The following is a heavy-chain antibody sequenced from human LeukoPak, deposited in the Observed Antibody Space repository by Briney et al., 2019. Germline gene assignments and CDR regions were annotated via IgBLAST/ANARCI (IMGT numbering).Heavy chain of an antibody. D-gene: IGHD3-10*01. CDR1: GGSISSGGYY. CDR3: ARGSPGRSYGSGSYYNY. Sequence: SQTLSLTCTVSGGSISSGGYYWSWIRQHPGKGLEWIGYIYYSGSTYYNPSLKSRVTISVDTSKNQFSLKLSSVIAADTAVYYCARGSPGRSYGSGSYYNYWGQGTLVTVSS. V-gene: IGHV4-31*03. J-gene: IGHJ4*02. CDR2: IYYSGST.